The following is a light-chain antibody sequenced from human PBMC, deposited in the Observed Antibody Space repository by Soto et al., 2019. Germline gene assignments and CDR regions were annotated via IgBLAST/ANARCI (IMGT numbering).Light chain of an antibody. CDR3: SSYTSSSAFV. Sequence: QSALTQPPSVSGSPGQSVTISCTGTSSDVGSYNRVSWYQQPPGTAPKLMIYEVSNRPSGVPDRFSGSKSGNTASLTISELQSDDEADYYCSSYTSSSAFVFGTGTKVTV. J-gene: IGLJ1*01. CDR1: SSDVGSYNR. CDR2: EVS. V-gene: IGLV2-18*02.